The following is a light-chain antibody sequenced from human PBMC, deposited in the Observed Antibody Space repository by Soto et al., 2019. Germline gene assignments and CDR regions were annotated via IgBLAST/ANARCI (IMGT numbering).Light chain of an antibody. V-gene: IGLV1-40*01. CDR3: CSYARGSRA. CDR2: GNS. CDR1: SSNIGAGYD. Sequence: QSALTQPPSVSGAPGQRVTISCTGSSSNIGAGYDVHWYQQLPGTAPKLLIYGNSNRPSGVPDRFSGSKSGTSASLAITGLQAEDEADYYCCSYARGSRAFGGGTKVTVL. J-gene: IGLJ3*02.